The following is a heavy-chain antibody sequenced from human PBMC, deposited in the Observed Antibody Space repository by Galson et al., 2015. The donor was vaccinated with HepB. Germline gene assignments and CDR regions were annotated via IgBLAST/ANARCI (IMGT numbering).Heavy chain of an antibody. CDR1: GYTFTSYY. CDR3: ARDRGGYYLDY. D-gene: IGHD3-22*01. J-gene: IGHJ4*02. Sequence: SVKVSCKASGYTFTSYYMHWVRQAPGQGLEWMGIINPSGGSTSYAQKFQGRVTMTRDTSTSTVYMELSGLRSEDTAVYYCARDRGGYYLDYWGQGTLVTVSS. CDR2: INPSGGST. V-gene: IGHV1-46*03.